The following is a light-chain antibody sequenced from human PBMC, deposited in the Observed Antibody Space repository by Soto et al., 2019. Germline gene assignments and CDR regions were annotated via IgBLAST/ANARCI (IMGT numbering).Light chain of an antibody. J-gene: IGLJ2*01. Sequence: QSVLTQPASVSGSPGQSITISCTGTSSDVGGYNYVSWYQQHPGKVPKLMIYDVSNRPSGVSDRFSGSKSGNTASLTISGLQAEDEADYYCSSYTSTNTVVFGGGTKLTVL. CDR1: SSDVGGYNY. V-gene: IGLV2-14*01. CDR3: SSYTSTNTVV. CDR2: DVS.